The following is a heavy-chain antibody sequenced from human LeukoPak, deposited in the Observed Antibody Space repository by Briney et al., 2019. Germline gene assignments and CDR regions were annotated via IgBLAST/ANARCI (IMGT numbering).Heavy chain of an antibody. CDR2: IYPADSDT. CDR3: ARHGVTTGFDY. Sequence: GESLKISCKGSGYSFATYWIGWVRQMPGKGLEWMGIIYPADSDTKHSPSFQGQVTISADKSISTAYLQWSSLKASDTAMYYCARHGVTTGFDYWGQGSLVTVSS. D-gene: IGHD4-11*01. J-gene: IGHJ4*02. CDR1: GYSFATYW. V-gene: IGHV5-51*01.